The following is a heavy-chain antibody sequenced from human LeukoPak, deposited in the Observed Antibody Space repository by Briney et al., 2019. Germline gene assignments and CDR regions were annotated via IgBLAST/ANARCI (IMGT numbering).Heavy chain of an antibody. V-gene: IGHV5-51*01. CDR1: GYSFTSYW. CDR2: IYPGDSDT. Sequence: GESLKISCKGSGYSFTSYWIGWVRQMPGKGLEWMGIIYPGDSDTRYSPSFQGQVTISADKSISTAYLQRSSLKASDTAMYYCARLARYDSSGYYYFDYWGQGTLVTVSS. CDR3: ARLARYDSSGYYYFDY. D-gene: IGHD3-22*01. J-gene: IGHJ4*02.